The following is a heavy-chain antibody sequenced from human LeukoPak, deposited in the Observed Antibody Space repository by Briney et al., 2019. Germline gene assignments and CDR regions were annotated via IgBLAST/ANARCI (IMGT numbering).Heavy chain of an antibody. CDR3: ARDQRRITMVRMDY. Sequence: ASMKVSCKASGYTFTSYGISWVRQAPGQGLEWMGWISAYNGNTNYAQKLQGRVTMTTDTSTSTACMELRSLRSDDTAVYYCARDQRRITMVRMDYWGQGTLVTVSS. CDR1: GYTFTSYG. V-gene: IGHV1-18*04. CDR2: ISAYNGNT. D-gene: IGHD3-10*01. J-gene: IGHJ4*02.